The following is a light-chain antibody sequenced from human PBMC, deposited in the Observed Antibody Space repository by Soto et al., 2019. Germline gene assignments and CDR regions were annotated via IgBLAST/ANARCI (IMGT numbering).Light chain of an antibody. Sequence: IQMTQSPSSLSASVGDRVTITCRASQGIRTYLVWYQQKPGKVPKLLIFSASTLQSGVPPRFSGSGSGTDFTLTISSLQPEDVASYYCQKYDSAPWTFGQGTKVEIK. J-gene: IGKJ1*01. V-gene: IGKV1-27*01. CDR1: QGIRTY. CDR2: SAS. CDR3: QKYDSAPWT.